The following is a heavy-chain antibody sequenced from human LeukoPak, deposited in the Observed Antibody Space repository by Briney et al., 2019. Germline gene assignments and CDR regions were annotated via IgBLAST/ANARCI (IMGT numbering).Heavy chain of an antibody. CDR1: GFIFSSYW. J-gene: IGHJ4*02. Sequence: GGSLRLSCAASGFIFSSYWMRWVRQAPGKGLEWVANINQDGSEKYHVYSVRGRFSISRDNGKNSLFLQMITLRAEDTAFYYCARAFGNYVSYSGDFWGQGTLVTVSS. CDR2: INQDGSEK. CDR3: ARAFGNYVSYSGDF. D-gene: IGHD4-11*01. V-gene: IGHV3-7*01.